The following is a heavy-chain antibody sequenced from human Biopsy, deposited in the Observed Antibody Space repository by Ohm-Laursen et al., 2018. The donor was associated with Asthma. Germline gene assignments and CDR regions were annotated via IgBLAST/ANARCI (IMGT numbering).Heavy chain of an antibody. CDR2: IHYSGST. Sequence: TLTLTCAVSGLSIRSYYWTWIRQPPGKGLEWIGNIHYSGSTYSNPSLKSRVTISVDTSKKQISLRLSSVIAADTAVYYCAGFCSGGNCPDHWGQGTLVTVSS. CDR3: AGFCSGGNCPDH. J-gene: IGHJ4*02. V-gene: IGHV4-59*01. CDR1: GLSIRSYY. D-gene: IGHD2-15*01.